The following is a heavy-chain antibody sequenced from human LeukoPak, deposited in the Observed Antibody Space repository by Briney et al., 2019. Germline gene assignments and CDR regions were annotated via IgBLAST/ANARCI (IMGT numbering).Heavy chain of an antibody. D-gene: IGHD2-15*01. CDR1: GYTFTSYS. CDR2: MSAYNGNT. V-gene: IGHV1-18*01. J-gene: IGHJ4*02. Sequence: ASVKVSCKASGYTFTSYSISWVRQAPGQGPEWMGWMSAYNGNTIYAQKVKGRVTMTTDTSTSTAYMELRSLKSDDTAVYYCARASYCSDGSCYSDYWGQGTLVTVPS. CDR3: ARASYCSDGSCYSDY.